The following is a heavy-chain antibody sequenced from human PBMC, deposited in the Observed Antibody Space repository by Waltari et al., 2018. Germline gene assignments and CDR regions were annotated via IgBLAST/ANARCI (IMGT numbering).Heavy chain of an antibody. Sequence: VHLVQSGVEMRKPGSSVKVSCKASGGTFGSYSIAWVRQAAGQGLEWLGGIIPIYGRPQYANNFQGRVTLTADASTTTVFLEMSGLRAEDTAIYFCARRDLGFAFDVWGQGTLVIVSS. V-gene: IGHV1-69*12. CDR1: GGTFGSYS. J-gene: IGHJ3*01. CDR2: IIPIYGRP. D-gene: IGHD1-26*01. CDR3: ARRDLGFAFDV.